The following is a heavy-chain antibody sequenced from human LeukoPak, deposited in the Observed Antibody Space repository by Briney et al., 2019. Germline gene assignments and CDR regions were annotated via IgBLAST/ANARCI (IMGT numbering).Heavy chain of an antibody. Sequence: GGSLRLSCAASGFTFSSYEMNWVRQAPGKGLEWVSAISGSGGSTYYADSVKGRFTISRDNSKNTLYLQMNSLRAEDTAVYYCAKTYYYGSGSYYYFDYWGQGTLVTVSS. V-gene: IGHV3-23*01. D-gene: IGHD3-10*01. J-gene: IGHJ4*02. CDR3: AKTYYYGSGSYYYFDY. CDR1: GFTFSSYE. CDR2: ISGSGGST.